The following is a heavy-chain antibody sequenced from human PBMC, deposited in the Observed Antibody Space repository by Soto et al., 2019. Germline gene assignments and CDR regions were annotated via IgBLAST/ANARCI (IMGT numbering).Heavy chain of an antibody. CDR2: INPSGGST. J-gene: IGHJ4*02. Sequence: ASVKVSCKASGYTFTSYYMHWVGQAPGQGLEWMGIINPSGGSTSYAQKFQGRVTMTRDTSTSTVYMELSSLRSEDTAVYYCASGEIAEDASFEYWGQGTLVIVS. V-gene: IGHV1-46*01. D-gene: IGHD6-13*01. CDR1: GYTFTSYY. CDR3: ASGEIAEDASFEY.